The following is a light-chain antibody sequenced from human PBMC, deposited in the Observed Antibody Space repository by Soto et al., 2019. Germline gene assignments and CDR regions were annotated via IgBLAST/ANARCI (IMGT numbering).Light chain of an antibody. Sequence: EIVLTQSPATLSSSPGERATLSCRASQTVSNKLAWYQHKPGQAPRLLIYGASSRATGIPDRFSGSGSGTDFTLTISSRQSEDFAVYYCQQYDYWPRTFGQGTKV. CDR3: QQYDYWPRT. V-gene: IGKV3D-15*01. CDR1: QTVSNK. J-gene: IGKJ1*01. CDR2: GAS.